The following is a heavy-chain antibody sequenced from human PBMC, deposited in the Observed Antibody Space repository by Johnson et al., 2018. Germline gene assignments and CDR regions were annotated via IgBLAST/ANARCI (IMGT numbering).Heavy chain of an antibody. Sequence: VQLVQSGGGLVTPGGSLRLSCEASGFSFRSYTMNWVRQAPGKGLEWVSSISSRSTYIYYADSVKGRFTISRDNANSSLYLQMNSLRAEDTAVDYCASHQRWFGANMDVWGKGATVTVSS. J-gene: IGHJ6*03. CDR1: GFSFRSYT. V-gene: IGHV3-21*01. CDR2: ISSRSTYI. CDR3: ASHQRWFGANMDV. D-gene: IGHD3-10*01.